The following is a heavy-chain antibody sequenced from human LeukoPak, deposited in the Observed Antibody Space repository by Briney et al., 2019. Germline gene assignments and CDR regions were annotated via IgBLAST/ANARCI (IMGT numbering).Heavy chain of an antibody. D-gene: IGHD6-19*01. CDR3: ARGVAVAGTVGVYYFDY. CDR2: INHSGST. V-gene: IGHV4-34*01. Sequence: SETLSLTCAVYGGSFSGYYWSWIRQPPGKGLEWTGEINHSGSTNYNPSLKSRVTISVDTSKNQFSLKLSSVTAADTAVYYCARGVAVAGTVGVYYFDYWGQGTLVTVSS. J-gene: IGHJ4*02. CDR1: GGSFSGYY.